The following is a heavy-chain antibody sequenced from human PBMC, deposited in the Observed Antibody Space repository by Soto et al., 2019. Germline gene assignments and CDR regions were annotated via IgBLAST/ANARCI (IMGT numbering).Heavy chain of an antibody. D-gene: IGHD1-1*01. V-gene: IGHV3-21*02. J-gene: IGHJ3*01. CDR2: ISSGSVHI. Sequence: EVELVESGGGLVKPGGSLRLSCAASGFTFNSYSVNWVRQAPGKGLEWVASISSGSVHIDFADSVKGRFTISRDEVTNSVSLQMDSLRVEDTGISYCARYDAFKAFDLWGQGIMVTVSS. CDR3: ARYDAFKAFDL. CDR1: GFTFNSYS.